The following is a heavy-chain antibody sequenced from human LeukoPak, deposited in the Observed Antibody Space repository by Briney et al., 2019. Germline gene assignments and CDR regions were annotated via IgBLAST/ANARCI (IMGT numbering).Heavy chain of an antibody. V-gene: IGHV3-74*01. CDR3: AKNLDIVVVEAASDAFDI. Sequence: GGSLRLSCVASGFTFSTYWMHWVRQAPGQGLVWVSRVNTDGSSTSHAELVKDRFTISRDNAKNTLYLQMSSLRVKDTAVYYCAKNLDIVVVEAASDAFDIWGQGTVVTVSS. CDR1: GFTFSTYW. D-gene: IGHD2-15*01. J-gene: IGHJ3*02. CDR2: VNTDGSST.